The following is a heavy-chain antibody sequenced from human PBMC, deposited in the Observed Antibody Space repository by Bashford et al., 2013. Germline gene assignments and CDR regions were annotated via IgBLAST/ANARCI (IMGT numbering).Heavy chain of an antibody. CDR3: ARGGPRLRPGYYGLDV. CDR2: IKQDGSEK. Sequence: VRQAPGKGLEWVANIKQDGSEKYYVDSVKGRFTISRDNAKNSLYLEMNSLRVDDTAVFYXARGGPRLRPGYYGLDVWGQGTTVTVSS. J-gene: IGHJ6*02. V-gene: IGHV3-7*01.